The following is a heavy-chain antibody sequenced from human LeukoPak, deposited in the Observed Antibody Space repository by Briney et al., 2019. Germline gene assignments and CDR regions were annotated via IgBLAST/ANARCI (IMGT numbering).Heavy chain of an antibody. CDR1: GYTFTSYG. CDR2: ISAYNGNT. V-gene: IGHV1-18*01. CDR3: ARVEYYYDSSGYFPPDY. J-gene: IGHJ4*02. D-gene: IGHD3-22*01. Sequence: GASVKVSCKASGYTFTSYGISWMRQAPGQGLEWIGWISAYNGNTNYAQKLQGRVTMTTDTSTSTAYMELRSLRSDDTAVYYCARVEYYYDSSGYFPPDYWGQGTLVTVSS.